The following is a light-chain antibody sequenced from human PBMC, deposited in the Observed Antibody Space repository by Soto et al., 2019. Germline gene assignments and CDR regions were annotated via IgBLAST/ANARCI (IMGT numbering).Light chain of an antibody. J-gene: IGKJ1*01. CDR1: QSISGW. V-gene: IGKV1-5*01. CDR3: QQYNSYWT. CDR2: DAS. Sequence: GDIVTITCRASQSISGWLAGYQQKPGKAPKLLIYDASSLESGVPSRFSGSGSGTEFTLTISSLQPDDFATYYCQQYNSYWTFGQGTKVDI.